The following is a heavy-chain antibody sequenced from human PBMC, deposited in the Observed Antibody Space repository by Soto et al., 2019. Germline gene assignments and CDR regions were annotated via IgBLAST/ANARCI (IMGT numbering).Heavy chain of an antibody. V-gene: IGHV3-66*01. Sequence: GGSLRLSCAASGFTVSSNYMSWVRQAPGKGLEWVSVIYSGGSTYYADSVKGRFTISRDNSKNTLYLQMNSLRAEDTAVYYCASGYSGYDYDGYWGQGTLVTVSS. CDR3: ASGYSGYDYDGY. CDR2: IYSGGST. D-gene: IGHD5-12*01. J-gene: IGHJ4*02. CDR1: GFTVSSNY.